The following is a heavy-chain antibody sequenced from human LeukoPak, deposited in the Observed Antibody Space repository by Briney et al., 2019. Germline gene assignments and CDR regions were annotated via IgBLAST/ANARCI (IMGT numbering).Heavy chain of an antibody. CDR2: IFYSGGT. CDR3: ARQVGYCSGGNCYSTLLIDY. Sequence: SETLSLTCTVSGGSINTPNYYWGWIRQTPGKGLEWIGNIFYSGGTYYSPSLTSRVTISLDTSRNQFSLKLNSVTAADTAVYYCARQVGYCSGGNCYSTLLIDYWGQGTLVTVSS. J-gene: IGHJ4*02. D-gene: IGHD2-15*01. V-gene: IGHV4-39*01. CDR1: GGSINTPNYY.